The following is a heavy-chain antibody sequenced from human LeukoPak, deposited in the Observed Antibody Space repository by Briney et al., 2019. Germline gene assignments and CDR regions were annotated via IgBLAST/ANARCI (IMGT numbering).Heavy chain of an antibody. J-gene: IGHJ6*02. V-gene: IGHV3-23*01. CDR1: GFTFSSYA. CDR3: AREGWIQLSDYYYYYGMDV. D-gene: IGHD5-18*01. Sequence: GGSLRLSCAASGFTFSSYAMSWVRQAPGKGLEWVSTISGGGGSTDHADSVKGRFTISRDNAKNSLYLQMNSLRAEDTAVYYCAREGWIQLSDYYYYYGMDVWGQGTTVTVSS. CDR2: ISGGGGST.